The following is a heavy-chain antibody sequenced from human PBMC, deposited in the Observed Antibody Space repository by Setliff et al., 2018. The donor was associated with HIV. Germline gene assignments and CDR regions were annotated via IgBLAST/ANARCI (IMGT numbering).Heavy chain of an antibody. CDR2: VFYNGDT. D-gene: IGHD3-3*01. Sequence: SETLSLTCTVSGGSIRSYYWSWIRQSPGKGLEWIGYVFYNGDTTYNPSLKSRLTMSVDTSNRQFSLKLTSVTAADGAVYYCARQVSIPGVAVTPLDYWGQGSLVTVSS. CDR3: ARQVSIPGVAVTPLDY. CDR1: GGSIRSYY. V-gene: IGHV4-59*08. J-gene: IGHJ4*02.